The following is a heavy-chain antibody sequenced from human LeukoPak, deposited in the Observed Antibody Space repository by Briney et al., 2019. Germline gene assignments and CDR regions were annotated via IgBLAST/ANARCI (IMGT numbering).Heavy chain of an antibody. CDR1: GFTFSSYW. Sequence: GGSLRLSCGASGFTFSSYWMHWVRQGPGSGPVWVSRTNIAGGSTIYADSVKGRFTISRDNAKNTLYLQMNSLRAEDTAVYYCARGRSLSVVAATILGKYYYYGMDVWGQGTTVTVSS. J-gene: IGHJ6*02. CDR2: TNIAGGST. V-gene: IGHV3-74*01. D-gene: IGHD2-15*01. CDR3: ARGRSLSVVAATILGKYYYYGMDV.